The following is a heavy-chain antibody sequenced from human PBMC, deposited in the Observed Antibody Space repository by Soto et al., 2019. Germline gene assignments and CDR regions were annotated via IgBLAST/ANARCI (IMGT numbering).Heavy chain of an antibody. D-gene: IGHD6-6*01. CDR3: ARSYSSYVFDWFDP. Sequence: ASVKVYCKASGYTFTSYGISWVRQAPGQGLEWMGWISAYNGNTNYAQKLQGRVTMTTDTSTSTAYMELRSLRSDDTAVYYCARSYSSYVFDWFDPWGQGTLVTVS. V-gene: IGHV1-18*01. CDR2: ISAYNGNT. J-gene: IGHJ5*02. CDR1: GYTFTSYG.